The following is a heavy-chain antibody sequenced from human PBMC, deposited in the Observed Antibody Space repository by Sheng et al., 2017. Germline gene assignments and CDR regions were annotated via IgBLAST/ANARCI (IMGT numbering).Heavy chain of an antibody. J-gene: IGHJ4*02. CDR2: ISYDGSNK. CDR1: GFTFSSYA. D-gene: IGHD3-3*01. Sequence: QVQLVESGGGVVQPGRSLRLSCAASGFTFSSYAMHWVRQAPGKGLEWVAVISYDGSNKYYADSVKGRFTISRDNSKNTLYLQMNSLRAEDTAVYYCARGIDFWSGYPYWGQGTLVTVSS. CDR3: ARGIDFWSGYPY. V-gene: IGHV3-30-3*01.